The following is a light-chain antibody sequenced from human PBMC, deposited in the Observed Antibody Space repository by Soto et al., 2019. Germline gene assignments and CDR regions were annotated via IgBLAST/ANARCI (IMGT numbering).Light chain of an antibody. Sequence: DVQMTQSPSTLSASVGDRVTITCRASQSISNWLAWYQQKPGKAPNLLIYKASSLESGVPSRFSGSGSGTEFTLTISSLQPDDFATYYCQQYNSYSTFGQGTKV. J-gene: IGKJ1*01. CDR3: QQYNSYST. CDR2: KAS. CDR1: QSISNW. V-gene: IGKV1-5*03.